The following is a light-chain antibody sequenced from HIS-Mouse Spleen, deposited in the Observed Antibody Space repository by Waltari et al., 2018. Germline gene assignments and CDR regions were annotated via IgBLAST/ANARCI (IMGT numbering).Light chain of an antibody. CDR2: EVS. Sequence: QSALTQPPSVSGSPGQSVTISCTGTSSDVGSSNRVSWYQQPPGTAPKLMIYEVSNRPSGVPDRLSGSKSGNTASLTISGLQAEDEADYYCSSYTSSSTVFGTGTKVTVL. V-gene: IGLV2-18*02. CDR3: SSYTSSSTV. J-gene: IGLJ1*01. CDR1: SSDVGSSNR.